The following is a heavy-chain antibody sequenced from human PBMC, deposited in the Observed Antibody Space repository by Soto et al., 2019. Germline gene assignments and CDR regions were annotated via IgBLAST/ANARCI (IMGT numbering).Heavy chain of an antibody. Sequence: GGSLRLSCVAPGFTFSNYVMSWVRQAPGKGLECVAAIAGNGGILYYTDSVKGRFSISRDNPKNTLHLQMNSLRAEDTAVYYCARRQFFSFDSWGQGIPVTVYS. CDR1: GFTFSNYV. D-gene: IGHD6-19*01. CDR2: IAGNGGIL. V-gene: IGHV3-23*01. J-gene: IGHJ4*02. CDR3: ARRQFFSFDS.